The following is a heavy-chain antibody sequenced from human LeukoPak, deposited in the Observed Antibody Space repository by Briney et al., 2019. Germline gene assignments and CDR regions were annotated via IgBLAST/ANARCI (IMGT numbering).Heavy chain of an antibody. CDR2: INHSGST. D-gene: IGHD3-3*01. J-gene: IGHJ6*03. V-gene: IGHV4-34*01. Sequence: SETLSLTCAVYGGSFSGYYWSWIRQPPGKGLEWIGEINHSGSTNYNPSLKSRVTISVDTSKNQFSLKLSSVTAADTAVYYCVRESDFWSGALVGYYYYYMDVWGKGTTVTVSS. CDR3: VRESDFWSGALVGYYYYYMDV. CDR1: GGSFSGYY.